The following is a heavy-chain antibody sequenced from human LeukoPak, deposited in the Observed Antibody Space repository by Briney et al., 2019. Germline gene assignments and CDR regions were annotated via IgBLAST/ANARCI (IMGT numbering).Heavy chain of an antibody. CDR2: IYRSGSP. V-gene: IGHV4-38-2*02. CDR1: GYSISSGYY. CDR3: ARDQTYYYDSSGYIP. D-gene: IGHD3-22*01. J-gene: IGHJ5*02. Sequence: SETLSLTCTVSGYSISSGYYWGWIRQPPGKGLEWIGSIYRSGSPYYNPSIKSRVTISVDTSKNQFSLKLYSVTAADTAVYYCARDQTYYYDSSGYIPWGQGTLVTVSS.